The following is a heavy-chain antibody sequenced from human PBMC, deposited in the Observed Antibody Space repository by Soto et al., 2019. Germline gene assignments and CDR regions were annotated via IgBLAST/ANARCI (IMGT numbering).Heavy chain of an antibody. CDR1: GFTFSDYY. CDR2: ISSSGSTI. D-gene: IGHD3-9*01. V-gene: IGHV3-11*01. J-gene: IGHJ4*02. CDR3: ARDQVLRYFDWSPFDY. Sequence: GGSLRLSCAASGFTFSDYYMSWIRQAPGKGLEWVSYISSSGSTIYYADSVKGRFTISRDNAKNSLYLQMNSLRAEDTAVYYCARDQVLRYFDWSPFDYWGQGTLVTVSS.